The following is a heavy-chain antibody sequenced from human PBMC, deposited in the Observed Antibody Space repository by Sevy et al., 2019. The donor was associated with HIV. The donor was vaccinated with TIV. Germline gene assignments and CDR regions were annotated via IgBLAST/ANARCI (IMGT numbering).Heavy chain of an antibody. J-gene: IGHJ5*02. D-gene: IGHD5-18*01. CDR3: ARQTGYSYGYAGPALNWFDP. CDR1: GGSISSSSYY. V-gene: IGHV4-39*01. CDR2: IYYSGST. Sequence: SETLSLTCTVSGGSISSSSYYWGWIRQPPGKGLEWIGSIYYSGSTYYNPSLKSRVTISVDTSKNQFSLKLSSVTAADTAVYYCARQTGYSYGYAGPALNWFDPWGQGTLVTVSS.